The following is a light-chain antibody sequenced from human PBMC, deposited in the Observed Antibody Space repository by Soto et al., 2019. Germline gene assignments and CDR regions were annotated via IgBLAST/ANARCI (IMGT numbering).Light chain of an antibody. Sequence: DIVMTQSPLSLPVTPGEPASISCRSSQSLLHSNGYNYLDWYLQKPGQSPQLLIYLGSNRASGVPDRFSGSGSGTDFTLKISRVEAEDVGVYYCMQALQTPMIIPHFGQGTKLEIK. CDR1: QSLLHSNGYNY. CDR2: LGS. CDR3: MQALQTPMIIPH. J-gene: IGKJ2*01. V-gene: IGKV2-28*01.